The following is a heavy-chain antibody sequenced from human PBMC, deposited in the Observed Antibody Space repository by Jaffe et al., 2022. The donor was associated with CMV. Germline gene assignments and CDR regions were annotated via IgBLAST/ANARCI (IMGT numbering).Heavy chain of an antibody. Sequence: QVQLQESGPGLVKPSETLSLTCTVSGGSISSYYWSWIRQPPGKGLEWIGYIYYSGSTNYNPSLKSRVTISVDTSKNQFSLKLSSVTAADTAVYYCARHSASSSLDYWGQGTLVTVSS. D-gene: IGHD2-2*01. J-gene: IGHJ4*02. CDR1: GGSISSYY. V-gene: IGHV4-59*08. CDR2: IYYSGST. CDR3: ARHSASSSLDY.